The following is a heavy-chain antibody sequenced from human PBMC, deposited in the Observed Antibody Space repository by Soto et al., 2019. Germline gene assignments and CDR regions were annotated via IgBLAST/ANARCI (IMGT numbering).Heavy chain of an antibody. CDR1: GFTFSRYV. Sequence: GWALRLSCEDTGFTFSRYVMSSFRVSPLKGLEWVSAISGSGGSTYYADSVKGRFTISRDNSKNTLYLQMNSLRAEDTAVYYCARDYFRFALYGWFDPWGQGTLVTVSS. D-gene: IGHD4-17*01. CDR3: ARDYFRFALYGWFDP. V-gene: IGHV3-23*01. CDR2: ISGSGGST. J-gene: IGHJ5*02.